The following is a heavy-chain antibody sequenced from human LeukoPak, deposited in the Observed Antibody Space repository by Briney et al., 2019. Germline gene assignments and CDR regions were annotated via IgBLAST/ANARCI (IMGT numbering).Heavy chain of an antibody. CDR1: GFTFSNYW. CDR2: IKQDGSEK. D-gene: IGHD3-3*01. J-gene: IGHJ4*02. Sequence: GGSLRLSCAASGFTFSNYWMSWVRRAPGKGLEWVANIKQDGSEKYYVDSVKGRFTISRDNAKNSLYLQMNSLRAEDTAVYYCARDLSGITTFGGYFDYWGQGTPVTVSS. CDR3: ARDLSGITTFGGYFDY. V-gene: IGHV3-7*01.